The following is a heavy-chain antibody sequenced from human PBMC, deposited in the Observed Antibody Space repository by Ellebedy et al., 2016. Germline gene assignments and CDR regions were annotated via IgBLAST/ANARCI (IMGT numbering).Heavy chain of an antibody. J-gene: IGHJ6*02. D-gene: IGHD3-10*01. Sequence: ASVKVSCXASGYTFTSYGISWVRQAPGQGLEWMGWISTYNGNTNYAQKLQGRVTMTTDTSTSTAYMELRSLRSDDTAVYYCARDEVRGVKRNYYYYGMDVWGQGTTVTVYS. CDR2: ISTYNGNT. CDR3: ARDEVRGVKRNYYYYGMDV. CDR1: GYTFTSYG. V-gene: IGHV1-18*01.